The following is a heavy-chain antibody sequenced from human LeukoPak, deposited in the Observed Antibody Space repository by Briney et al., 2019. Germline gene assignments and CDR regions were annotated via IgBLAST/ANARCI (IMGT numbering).Heavy chain of an antibody. J-gene: IGHJ5*02. CDR1: GFTFSSYA. CDR2: ISYDGSNK. Sequence: GRSLRLSCAASGFTFSSYAMHWVRQAPGKGLEWVAVISYDGSNKYYADSVKGRFTISRDNSKNTLYLQMNSLRAEDTAVYYCARDRYCSSTSCPTWFDPWGQGTLVTVSS. D-gene: IGHD2-2*01. V-gene: IGHV3-30-3*01. CDR3: ARDRYCSSTSCPTWFDP.